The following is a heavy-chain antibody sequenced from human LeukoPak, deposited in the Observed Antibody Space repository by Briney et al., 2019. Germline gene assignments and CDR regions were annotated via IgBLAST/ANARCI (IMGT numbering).Heavy chain of an antibody. CDR1: GYTFTSYY. Sequence: ASVKVSCKASGYTFTSYYMHWVRQAPGQGLEWMGIINPSGGSTSYAQKFQGRVTMTRDTSTSTVYMELSSLRSEDTAVYYCASIPSSSSWYHNWFDPWGQGTLVTVSS. D-gene: IGHD6-13*01. CDR3: ASIPSSSSWYHNWFDP. J-gene: IGHJ5*02. V-gene: IGHV1-46*01. CDR2: INPSGGST.